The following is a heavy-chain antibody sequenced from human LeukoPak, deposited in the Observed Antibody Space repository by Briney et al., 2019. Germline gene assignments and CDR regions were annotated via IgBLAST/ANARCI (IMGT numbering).Heavy chain of an antibody. Sequence: GGSLRLSCAASGFTFSDYWMSWVRQAPGKGPDWVATIKQDGSEEHYVDSVKGRFTVSRDNARNSLFLQMNSLRVEDTAVYYCTTYKNWVAGDVWGQGTTVSVSS. CDR2: IKQDGSEE. V-gene: IGHV3-7*01. CDR3: TTYKNWVAGDV. J-gene: IGHJ6*02. D-gene: IGHD7-27*01. CDR1: GFTFSDYW.